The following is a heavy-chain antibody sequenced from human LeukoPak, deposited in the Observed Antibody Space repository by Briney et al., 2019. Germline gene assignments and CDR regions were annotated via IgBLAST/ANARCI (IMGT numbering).Heavy chain of an antibody. CDR1: GYTFTSYD. J-gene: IGHJ4*02. D-gene: IGHD1-26*01. V-gene: IGHV1-8*03. CDR3: ARDMGAMPVDY. CDR2: MNPNSGNT. Sequence: GASVKVSCKASGYTFTSYDINWVRQATGQGLEWMGWMNPNSGNTGYAQKFQGRVTITRNTSISTAYMELSSLRSEDAAVYYCARDMGAMPVDYWGQGTLVTVSS.